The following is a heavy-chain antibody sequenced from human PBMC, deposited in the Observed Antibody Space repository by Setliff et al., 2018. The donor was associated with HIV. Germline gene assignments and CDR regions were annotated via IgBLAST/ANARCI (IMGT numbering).Heavy chain of an antibody. CDR1: GYFFSEFY. D-gene: IGHD3-16*01. J-gene: IGHJ5*02. V-gene: IGHV1-69-2*01. CDR2: VNPEDGET. CDR3: ARSGGGWYNWFDP. Sequence: ASVKVSCKTSGYFFSEFYIHWVQQAPGKGLEWMGRVNPEDGETIYAEKFQGRVTITADTSTDTAYMELSSLRFDDTAVYYCARSGGGWYNWFDPWGQGTPVTVS.